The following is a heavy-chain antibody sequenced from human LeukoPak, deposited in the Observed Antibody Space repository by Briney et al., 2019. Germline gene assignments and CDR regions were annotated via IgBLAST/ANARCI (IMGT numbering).Heavy chain of an antibody. CDR3: ARVPVLAGTDYYYGMDV. J-gene: IGHJ6*04. Sequence: GGSLRLSCAASGFSFSTYWMSWVRQAPGKGLQWVANIKQDGSEKNYVDSVKGRFTISRDNAKNSLYLQMNSLRAEDTAVYYCARVPVLAGTDYYYGMDVWGKGTTVTVSS. V-gene: IGHV3-7*01. CDR1: GFSFSTYW. CDR2: IKQDGSEK. D-gene: IGHD6-19*01.